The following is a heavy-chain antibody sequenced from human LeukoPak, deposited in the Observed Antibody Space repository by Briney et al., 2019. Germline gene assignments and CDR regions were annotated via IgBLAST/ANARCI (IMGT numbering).Heavy chain of an antibody. CDR1: GFTLSSYE. D-gene: IGHD4-17*01. CDR3: AKTTVTTSSYYYYYMDV. Sequence: GGSLRLSCTVSGFTLSSYEMTWFRQAPGKGLEWVSSIGYGGSDTHYADSVKGRFTISRDNSKNTLYLQMNSLRAEDTAVYYCAKTTVTTSSYYYYYMDVWGKGTTVTVSS. J-gene: IGHJ6*03. V-gene: IGHV3-23*01. CDR2: IGYGGSDT.